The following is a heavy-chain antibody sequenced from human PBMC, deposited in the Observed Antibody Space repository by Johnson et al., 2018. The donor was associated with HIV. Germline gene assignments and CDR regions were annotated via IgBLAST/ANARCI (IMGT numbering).Heavy chain of an antibody. CDR3: ATSTASDAFDI. J-gene: IGHJ3*02. Sequence: QVQLVESGGGLIQPGGSLRLSCAASGFTVSSYAMHWVRQAPGKGLEWVAVISYDGSNKYYADSVKGRFTISRDNSKNTLYLQMNRLRAEDTAVYDCATSTASDAFDIWGQGTMVTVSS. CDR1: GFTVSSYA. D-gene: IGHD1-1*01. CDR2: ISYDGSNK. V-gene: IGHV3-30-3*01.